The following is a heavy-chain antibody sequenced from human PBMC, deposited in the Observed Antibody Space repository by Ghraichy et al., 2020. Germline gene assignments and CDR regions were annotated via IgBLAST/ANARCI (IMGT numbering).Heavy chain of an antibody. J-gene: IGHJ4*02. V-gene: IGHV3-13*01. CDR1: GFTFSSYD. D-gene: IGHD2-8*02. Sequence: GGSLRLSCAASGFTFSSYDMHWVRQATGKGLEWVSAIGTAGDTYYPGSVKGRFTISRENAKNSLYLQMNSLRAGDTAVYYCARAAIHCTGGVCYTSFDYWGQGTLVTVSS. CDR2: IGTAGDT. CDR3: ARAAIHCTGGVCYTSFDY.